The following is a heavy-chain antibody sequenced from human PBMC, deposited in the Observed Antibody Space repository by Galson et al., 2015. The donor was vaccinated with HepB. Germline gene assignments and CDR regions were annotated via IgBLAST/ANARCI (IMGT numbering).Heavy chain of an antibody. D-gene: IGHD3-16*01. Sequence: SVKVSCKASGYTFTNFGITWVRQAPGRGLEWMGWISPYSHKTDCTQRFRDRMTMSTDTSTTTAYMELRSLRSDDTAVYYCARVWGWFDPWGQGTLFTFYS. CDR3: ARVWGWFDP. J-gene: IGHJ5*02. CDR1: GYTFTNFG. V-gene: IGHV1-18*01. CDR2: ISPYSHKT.